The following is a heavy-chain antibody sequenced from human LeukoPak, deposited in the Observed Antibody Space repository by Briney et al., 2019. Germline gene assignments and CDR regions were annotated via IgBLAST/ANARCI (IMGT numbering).Heavy chain of an antibody. Sequence: PGGSLRLSCAASGFTFSSYAMSWGRQAPGKGLEWVSAISGSGGSTYYADSVKGRFTISRDNSKNTLYLQMNSLRAEDTAVYYCAKVLRGDGYNFQPDAFDIWGQGTMVTVSS. J-gene: IGHJ3*02. CDR1: GFTFSSYA. CDR2: ISGSGGST. CDR3: AKVLRGDGYNFQPDAFDI. V-gene: IGHV3-23*01. D-gene: IGHD5-24*01.